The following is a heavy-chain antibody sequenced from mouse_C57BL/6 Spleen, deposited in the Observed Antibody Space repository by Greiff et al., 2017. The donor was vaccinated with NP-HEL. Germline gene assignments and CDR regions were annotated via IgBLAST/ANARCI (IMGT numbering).Heavy chain of an antibody. V-gene: IGHV5-9-1*02. D-gene: IGHD1-1*02. J-gene: IGHJ3*01. CDR1: GFTFSSYA. Sequence: EVHLVESGEGLVKPGGSLKLSCAASGFTFSSYAMSWVRQTPEKRLEWVAYISSGGDYIYYADTVKGRFTISRDNARNTLYLQMSSLKSEDTAMYYCTRGDYSGTSAYWGQGTLVTVSA. CDR3: TRGDYSGTSAY. CDR2: ISSGGDYI.